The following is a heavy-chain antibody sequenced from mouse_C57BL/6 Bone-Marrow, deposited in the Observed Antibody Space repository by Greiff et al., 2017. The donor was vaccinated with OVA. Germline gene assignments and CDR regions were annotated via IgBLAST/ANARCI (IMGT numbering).Heavy chain of an antibody. Sequence: EVQRVESGEGLVKPGGSLKLSCAASGFTFSSYAMSWVRQTPEKRLEWVAYISSGGDYIYYADTVKGRFTISRDNARNTLYLQMSSLKSEDTAMYYCTREESNWSFDYWGQGTTLTVSS. CDR3: TREESNWSFDY. J-gene: IGHJ2*01. CDR2: ISSGGDYI. V-gene: IGHV5-9-1*02. D-gene: IGHD2-5*01. CDR1: GFTFSSYA.